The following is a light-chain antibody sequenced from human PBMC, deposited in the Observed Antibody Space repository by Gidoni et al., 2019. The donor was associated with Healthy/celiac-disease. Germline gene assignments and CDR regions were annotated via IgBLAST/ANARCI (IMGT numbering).Light chain of an antibody. CDR3: AAWDDRLSVGV. CDR1: SSNIGSNY. CDR2: RNN. Sequence: QSVLTQPPAASGTPGQRVTISCSGSSSNIGSNYVYWYQQLPGTAPNLLIYRNNQRPSGVPDRFSGSKSGTSASLAISGLRSEDEADYYCAAWDDRLSVGVFGGGTKLTVL. J-gene: IGLJ2*01. V-gene: IGLV1-47*01.